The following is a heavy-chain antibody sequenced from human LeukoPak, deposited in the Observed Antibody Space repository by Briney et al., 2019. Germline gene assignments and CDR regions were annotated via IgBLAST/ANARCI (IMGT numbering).Heavy chain of an antibody. CDR1: GGTFSSYA. CDR2: IIPIFGTA. V-gene: IGHV1-69*06. D-gene: IGHD6-6*01. Sequence: VASVKVSCKASGGTFSSYAISWVRQAPGQGLEWMGGIIPIFGTANYAQKFQGRVTITADKSTSTAYMELSSLRSEDTAVYYCARGAAARPPYYYYYYMDVWGKGTTVTVSS. CDR3: ARGAAARPPYYYYYYMDV. J-gene: IGHJ6*03.